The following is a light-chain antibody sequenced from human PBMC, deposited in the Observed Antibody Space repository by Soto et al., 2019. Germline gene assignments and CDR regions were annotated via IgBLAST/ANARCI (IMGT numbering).Light chain of an antibody. CDR1: QSLLYDNGKTY. Sequence: DIVMTQTPVSLSVTPGQPASISCKSSQSLLYDNGKTYLYWYLQKAGQRPQLLIYLVSNRASGVQDRFSGSGSGTDFTLKINRVEAEDVAIYYCMECLQPPGTFGQGTRLES. CDR3: MECLQPPGT. CDR2: LVS. J-gene: IGKJ5*01. V-gene: IGKV2D-29*01.